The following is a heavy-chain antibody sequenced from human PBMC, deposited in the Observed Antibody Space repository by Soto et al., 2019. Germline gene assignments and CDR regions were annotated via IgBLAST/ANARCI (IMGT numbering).Heavy chain of an antibody. J-gene: IGHJ4*02. Sequence: QVQLVESGGGVVQPGRSLRLSCAASGFSFSSYGMHWVRQAPGKGLAWVATIWYDGNTKYYADSVKGRFTISRDNSKDTLDLQMNRLRDEDTAVYYCGGGAYFSDYWGQGTLVTVSS. V-gene: IGHV3-33*01. CDR1: GFSFSSYG. CDR3: GGGAYFSDY. CDR2: IWYDGNTK. D-gene: IGHD3-16*01.